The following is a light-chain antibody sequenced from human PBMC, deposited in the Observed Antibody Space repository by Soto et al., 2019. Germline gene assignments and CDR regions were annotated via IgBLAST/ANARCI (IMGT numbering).Light chain of an antibody. CDR3: QQRSNWPT. CDR2: DAS. Sequence: EIVLTQSPGTLSLSAGERATLSCRASQSVGSYLAWYQQKPGKAPRLLIYDASNRATGIPARFSGSGSGTDFTLTISSLEPEDFAVYYCQQRSNWPTFGQGTKVDIK. J-gene: IGKJ1*01. CDR1: QSVGSY. V-gene: IGKV3-11*01.